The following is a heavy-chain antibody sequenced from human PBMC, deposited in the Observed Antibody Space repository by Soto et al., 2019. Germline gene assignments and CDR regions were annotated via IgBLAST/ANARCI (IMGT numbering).Heavy chain of an antibody. Sequence: GGSLRLSCAASGFTFSSYSMNWVRQAPGKGLEWVSYISSSSSTIYYADSVKGRFTISRDNAKNSLYLQMNSLRDEDTAVYYCARASSSHETPSGAFHFDYWGQGTLVTVSS. CDR2: ISSSSSTI. CDR3: ARASSSHETPSGAFHFDY. D-gene: IGHD6-6*01. V-gene: IGHV3-48*02. J-gene: IGHJ4*02. CDR1: GFTFSSYS.